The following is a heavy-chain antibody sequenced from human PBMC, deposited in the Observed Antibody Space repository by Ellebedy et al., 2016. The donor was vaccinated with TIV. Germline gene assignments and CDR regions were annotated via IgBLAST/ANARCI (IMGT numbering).Heavy chain of an antibody. CDR1: GYTFTSYD. Sequence: ASVKVSXKASGYTFTSYDINWVRQGPGQGLEWMGWVNTHKGNTNYAPKFRGRLTLTIDTSTSTAYMELRSLGSDDTAVYYCTRDDRFSGTWYSAYFQYWGQGTLVTVSS. CDR2: VNTHKGNT. V-gene: IGHV1-18*01. D-gene: IGHD1-26*01. J-gene: IGHJ1*01. CDR3: TRDDRFSGTWYSAYFQY.